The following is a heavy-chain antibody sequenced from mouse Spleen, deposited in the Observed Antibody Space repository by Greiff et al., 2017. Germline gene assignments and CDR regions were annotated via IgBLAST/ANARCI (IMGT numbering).Heavy chain of an antibody. CDR3: AREDGNPAWFAY. CDR2: INPYNGAT. J-gene: IGHJ3*01. CDR1: GYSFTGYY. D-gene: IGHD2-1*01. Sequence: VQLQQSGPELVKPGASVKISCKASGYSFTGYYMHWVKQSHVKSLEWIGRINPYNGATSYNQNFKDKASLTVDKSSSTAYMELHSLTSEDSAVYYCAREDGNPAWFAYWGQGTLVTVS. V-gene: IGHV1-31*01.